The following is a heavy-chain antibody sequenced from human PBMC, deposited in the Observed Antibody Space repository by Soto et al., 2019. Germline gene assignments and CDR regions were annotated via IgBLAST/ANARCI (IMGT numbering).Heavy chain of an antibody. CDR1: GGSISSGGYY. J-gene: IGHJ4*02. CDR2: IYYSGST. Sequence: QVQLQESGPGLVKPSQTLSLTCTVSGGSISSGGYYWSWIRQHPGKGLEWIGYIYYSGSTYYNPSLKSRVTISVDTSKNQFSLTLSSVTAADAAVYYCARGGMPGGYCSGGSCYTLFDYWGQGTLVTVSS. CDR3: ARGGMPGGYCSGGSCYTLFDY. D-gene: IGHD2-15*01. V-gene: IGHV4-31*03.